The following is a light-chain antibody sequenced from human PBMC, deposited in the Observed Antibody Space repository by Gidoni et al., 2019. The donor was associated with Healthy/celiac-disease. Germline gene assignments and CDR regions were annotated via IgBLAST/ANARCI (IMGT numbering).Light chain of an antibody. Sequence: DIQMTQSPSTLSASVGDRVTITCRASQSSSIWLAWYQQKPGKAPKLLIYKASSLESGVPSRFSGSGSGTEFTLNISSLQPDDFATYYCQQYNSYLLTFGGGTKVEIK. V-gene: IGKV1-5*03. CDR1: QSSSIW. CDR2: KAS. J-gene: IGKJ4*01. CDR3: QQYNSYLLT.